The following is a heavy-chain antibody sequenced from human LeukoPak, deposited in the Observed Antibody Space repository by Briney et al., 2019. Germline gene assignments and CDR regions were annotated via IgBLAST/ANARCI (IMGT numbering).Heavy chain of an antibody. CDR1: GGTFSSYT. V-gene: IGHV1-69*04. CDR3: ARDRVSSGWSDY. D-gene: IGHD6-19*01. J-gene: IGHJ4*02. CDR2: IIPILGIA. Sequence: ASVKVSCKASGGTFSSYTISWVRRAPGQGLEWMGRIIPILGIANYAQKLQGRVTMTTDTSTSTAYMELRSLRSDDTAVYYCARDRVSSGWSDYWGQGTLVTVSS.